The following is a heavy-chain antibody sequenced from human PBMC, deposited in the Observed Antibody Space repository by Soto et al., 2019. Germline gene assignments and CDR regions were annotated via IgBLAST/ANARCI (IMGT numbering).Heavy chain of an antibody. J-gene: IGHJ3*01. CDR1: GFTFSYYW. D-gene: IGHD1-26*01. V-gene: IGHV3-74*01. Sequence: EVQLVESGGGLVRPGGSLRLSCAASGFTFSYYWMHWVRQAPGKGLVWVSRIHSDGSSTTYADFVQGRFIISRDTARNTVDLQMNSVRVEDTAVYYCARGDRGAFDLWGQGTVVTVSS. CDR2: IHSDGSST. CDR3: ARGDRGAFDL.